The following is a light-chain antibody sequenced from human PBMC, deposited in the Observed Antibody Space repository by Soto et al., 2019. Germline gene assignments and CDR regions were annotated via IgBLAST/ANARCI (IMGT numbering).Light chain of an antibody. Sequence: DVVMTQSPLSLPVTLGQPASISCRSSQSLVSGDGNYYLSWFHQRPGQSPRRLIYQISNRDSGVPDRFSGSGSGTGFTLKISRVEAEDVGVYYCLQHSHWPHTFGQGTKVEIK. CDR3: LQHSHWPHT. J-gene: IGKJ1*01. CDR1: QSLVSGDGNYY. V-gene: IGKV2-30*01. CDR2: QIS.